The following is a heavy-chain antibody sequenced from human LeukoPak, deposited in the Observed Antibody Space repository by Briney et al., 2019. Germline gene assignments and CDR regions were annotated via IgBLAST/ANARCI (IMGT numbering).Heavy chain of an antibody. CDR3: AKDAGIVVVPAAYFDY. Sequence: TGGSLRLSCAASGFTFSSYAMSWVRQAPGKGLEWVSAISGSGGSTYYADSVKGRSTISRDNSKNTLYLQMNSLRAEDTAVYYCAKDAGIVVVPAAYFDYWGQGTLVTVSS. CDR2: ISGSGGST. J-gene: IGHJ4*02. D-gene: IGHD2-2*01. V-gene: IGHV3-23*01. CDR1: GFTFSSYA.